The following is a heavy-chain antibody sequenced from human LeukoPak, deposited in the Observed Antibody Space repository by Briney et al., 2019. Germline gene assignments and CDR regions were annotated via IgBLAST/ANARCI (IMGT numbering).Heavy chain of an antibody. CDR3: ARDRRMIGRGSGSPSVY. J-gene: IGHJ4*02. CDR2: INTNTGNP. Sequence: ASVKVSCKASGYTFTSYAMNWVRQAPGQGLEWMGWINTNTGNPTYAQGFTGRFVFSLDTSVSTAYLQISSLKAEDTAVYYCARDRRMIGRGSGSPSVYWGQGTLVTVSS. D-gene: IGHD3-10*01. CDR1: GYTFTSYA. V-gene: IGHV7-4-1*02.